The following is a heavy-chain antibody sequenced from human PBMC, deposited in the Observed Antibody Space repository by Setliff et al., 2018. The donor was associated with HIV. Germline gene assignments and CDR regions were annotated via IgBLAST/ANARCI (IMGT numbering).Heavy chain of an antibody. CDR1: GFTFSNYN. CDR2: ISYDGNKK. J-gene: IGHJ4*02. V-gene: IGHV3-30*04. CDR3: ARVQQQLLQEDDYFDY. D-gene: IGHD6-13*01. Sequence: GGSLRLSCAASGFTFSNYNIHWVRQAPGKGLEWVAFISYDGNKKYYADSVKGRFTISRDNFRNTLYLQMNSLRPEDTAVYYCARVQQQLLQEDDYFDYWGQGTLVTVSS.